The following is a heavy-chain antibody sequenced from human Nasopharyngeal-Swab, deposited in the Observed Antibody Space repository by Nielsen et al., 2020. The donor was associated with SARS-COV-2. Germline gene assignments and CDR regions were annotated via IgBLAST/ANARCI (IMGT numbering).Heavy chain of an antibody. V-gene: IGHV3-53*01. CDR2: IYSGDST. CDR1: GFTVSSNY. D-gene: IGHD1-26*01. J-gene: IGHJ1*01. CDR3: ARGTGYLQYFQH. Sequence: GESLKISCAASGFTVSSNYMSWVRQAPGKGLEWVSVIYSGDSTDYADSVKGRLTVSRDISKNTLYLQMNSLRVEDTAIYYCARGTGYLQYFQHWGQGTLVTVSS.